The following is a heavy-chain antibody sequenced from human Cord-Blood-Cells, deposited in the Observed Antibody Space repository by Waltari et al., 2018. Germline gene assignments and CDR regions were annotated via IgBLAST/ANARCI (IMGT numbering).Heavy chain of an antibody. J-gene: IGHJ4*02. D-gene: IGHD6-13*01. CDR1: GYSISSVYY. Sequence: QVQLQESGPGLVKPSETLSLTCAVSGYSISSVYYWGWIRQPPGKGLEWIGSIYHSGSTSYNPSLKSRVTISVDPSKNQFSLKLSSVTAADTAVYYCARTSGSSSWYRGDYFDYWGQGTLVTVSS. V-gene: IGHV4-38-2*01. CDR3: ARTSGSSSWYRGDYFDY. CDR2: IYHSGST.